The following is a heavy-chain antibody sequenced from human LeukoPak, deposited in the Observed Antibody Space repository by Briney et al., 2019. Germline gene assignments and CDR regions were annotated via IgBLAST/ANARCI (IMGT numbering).Heavy chain of an antibody. Sequence: PGGSLRLSCAASGCTFSDYYMSWIRQAPGKGLEWVSYISSSSSYTNYADSVKGRFTISRDNAKNSLYLQMNSLRAEDTAVYYCAKAGSSGYDYFDYWGQGTLVTVSS. CDR2: ISSSSSYT. CDR3: AKAGSSGYDYFDY. J-gene: IGHJ4*02. CDR1: GCTFSDYY. D-gene: IGHD5-12*01. V-gene: IGHV3-11*06.